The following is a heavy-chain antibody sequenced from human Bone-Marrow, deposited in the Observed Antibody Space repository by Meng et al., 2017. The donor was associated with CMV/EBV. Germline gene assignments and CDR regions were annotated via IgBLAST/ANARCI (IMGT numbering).Heavy chain of an antibody. CDR3: ATGGIAALDY. CDR1: GLTASISH. Sequence: GGSLRLSCVVSGLTASISHMNWVRQAPGKGLEWVSAISGSGGSTYYADSVKGRFTISRDNSKNPLYLQMNSLRAEDKAVYYCATGGIAALDYWGQGTLVTVSS. CDR2: ISGSGGST. V-gene: IGHV3-23*01. J-gene: IGHJ4*02. D-gene: IGHD6-13*01.